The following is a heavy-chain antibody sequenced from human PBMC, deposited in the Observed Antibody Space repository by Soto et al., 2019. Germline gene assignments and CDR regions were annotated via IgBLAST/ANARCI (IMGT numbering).Heavy chain of an antibody. Sequence: RGGSLRLSCAASGFTFSSYWMHWVRQAPGKGLVWVSRINSDGSSTTYADSVKGRFTISRDNSKNTLYLQMNSLRAEDTAVFYCAKEWVYDSSGWSFDYWGQGTLVTVSS. J-gene: IGHJ4*02. CDR1: GFTFSSYW. CDR3: AKEWVYDSSGWSFDY. V-gene: IGHV3-74*01. D-gene: IGHD3-22*01. CDR2: INSDGSST.